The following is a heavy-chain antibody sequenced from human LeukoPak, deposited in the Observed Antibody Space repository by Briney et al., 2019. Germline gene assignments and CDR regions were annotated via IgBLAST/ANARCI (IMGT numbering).Heavy chain of an antibody. D-gene: IGHD5-12*01. V-gene: IGHV4-59*01. CDR2: IYYSGST. J-gene: IGHJ4*02. CDR1: GGSISSYY. CDR3: ARSLPIVATIIEVRALSY. Sequence: SETLSLTCTVSGGSISSYYWSWIRQPPGKGLEWIGYIYYSGSTNYNPSLKSRVTISVDTSKNQFSLKLSSVTAADTAVYYCARSLPIVATIIEVRALSYRGQGTLVTVSS.